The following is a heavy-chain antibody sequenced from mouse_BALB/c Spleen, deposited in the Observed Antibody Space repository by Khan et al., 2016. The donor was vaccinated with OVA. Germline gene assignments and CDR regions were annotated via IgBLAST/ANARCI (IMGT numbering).Heavy chain of an antibody. CDR3: ARPSYYGNPWFTY. V-gene: IGHV5-9*02. D-gene: IGHD2-10*01. Sequence: DVQLVESGGGLVKPGGSLKLSCAASGFAFISYDMSWVRQTPERRLEWVATISSGGSYSYYQDSVKGRFTISRDIDRKTLYLLMSMLRSEDTAFYYCARPSYYGNPWFTYWGQGTLVTVSA. CDR2: ISSGGSYS. CDR1: GFAFISYD. J-gene: IGHJ3*01.